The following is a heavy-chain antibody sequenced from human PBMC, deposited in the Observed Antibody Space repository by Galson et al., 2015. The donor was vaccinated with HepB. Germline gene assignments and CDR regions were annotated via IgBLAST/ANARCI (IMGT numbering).Heavy chain of an antibody. J-gene: IGHJ3*02. D-gene: IGHD3-22*01. Sequence: QSGAEVTKPGESLKISCKASGYTFTNYWIGWVRQMPGKGLEWMGIIYPTDSDTRYSPSFQGQVTISADKSINTAYLQWSSLKASDTAMYYCARRGYYDGSGYYDAFHIWGQGTMVSVSS. CDR3: ARRGYYDGSGYYDAFHI. CDR2: IYPTDSDT. V-gene: IGHV5-51*01. CDR1: GYTFTNYW.